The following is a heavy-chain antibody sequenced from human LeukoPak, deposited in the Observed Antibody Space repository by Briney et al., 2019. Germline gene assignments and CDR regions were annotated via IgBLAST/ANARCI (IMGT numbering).Heavy chain of an antibody. J-gene: IGHJ4*02. V-gene: IGHV3-30*02. D-gene: IGHD1-7*01. Sequence: GGSLRLSCAASGFTFSSYGMHWVRQAPGKGLEWVAVIWYDGGHKYYADSVKGRFTISRDNSKNTLYLQMNSLRAEDTAVYYCAKGRGYNWNSGGFDYWGQGTLVTVSS. CDR2: IWYDGGHK. CDR1: GFTFSSYG. CDR3: AKGRGYNWNSGGFDY.